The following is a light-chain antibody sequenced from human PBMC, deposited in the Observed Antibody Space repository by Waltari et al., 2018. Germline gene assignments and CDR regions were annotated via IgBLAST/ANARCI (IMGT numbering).Light chain of an antibody. Sequence: DIQMTQSPSTLSASVGHRLTITCRASQSISSWLAWYQQKPGKAPKLLIYKASSLESGVPSRFSGSGSGTEFTLTISSLQPDDFATYYCQQYNSYPATFGQGTKVEIK. V-gene: IGKV1-5*03. J-gene: IGKJ1*01. CDR1: QSISSW. CDR3: QQYNSYPAT. CDR2: KAS.